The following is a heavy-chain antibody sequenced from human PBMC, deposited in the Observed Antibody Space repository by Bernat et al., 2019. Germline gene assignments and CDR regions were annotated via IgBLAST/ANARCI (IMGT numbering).Heavy chain of an antibody. CDR1: GFTFSSYA. Sequence: QVQLVESGGGVVQPGRSLRLSCAASGFTFSSYAMHWVRQAPGKGLEWVAVISYDGSNKYYADSVKGRFTISRDNSKNTLYLQMNSLRAEDTAVYDCARVTPAAYFGFDYWGQGTLVTVSS. D-gene: IGHD2-2*01. J-gene: IGHJ4*02. V-gene: IGHV3-30-3*01. CDR3: ARVTPAAYFGFDY. CDR2: ISYDGSNK.